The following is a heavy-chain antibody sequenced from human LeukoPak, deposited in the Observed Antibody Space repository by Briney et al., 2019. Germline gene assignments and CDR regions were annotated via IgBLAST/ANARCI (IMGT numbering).Heavy chain of an antibody. CDR3: AIWSGINPDYYYYMDV. CDR1: GFTLSSYW. J-gene: IGHJ6*03. CDR2: IKQDGSEK. Sequence: PGGSLRLSCAAFGFTLSSYWMSWVRQAPGKGLEWVANIKQDGSEKYYVDSVKGRFTISRDNAKNSLYLQMNSLRAEDTAVYYCAIWSGINPDYYYYMDVWGKGTTVTVSS. V-gene: IGHV3-7*01. D-gene: IGHD3-3*01.